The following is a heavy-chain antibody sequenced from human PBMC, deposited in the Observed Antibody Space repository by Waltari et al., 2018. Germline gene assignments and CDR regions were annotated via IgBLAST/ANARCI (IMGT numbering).Heavy chain of an antibody. D-gene: IGHD2-21*01. J-gene: IGHJ6*02. CDR3: ARGPY. Sequence: EVRLVESGGGLVQPGGSLRLSCAASGFTFSSSWMSWVRQAAGRGLEWVASIKEDGSERYYLDSAKGRSTISRDNAKTSLFLQMNSLRVEDTAVYYCARGPYWGQGTTVTVSS. CDR1: GFTFSSSW. V-gene: IGHV3-7*04. CDR2: IKEDGSER.